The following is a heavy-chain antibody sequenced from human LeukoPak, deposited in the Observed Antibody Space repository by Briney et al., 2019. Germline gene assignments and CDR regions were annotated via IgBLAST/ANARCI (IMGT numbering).Heavy chain of an antibody. J-gene: IGHJ4*02. Sequence: GGSLRLSCAASGFTFSSYSMNWVRQAPGKGLEWVSSISSSSSYIYYADSVKGRFTISRDNAKNTLYLQMNSLRAEDTAVYYCARGYYDFWSGYLDYWGQGTLVTVSS. CDR1: GFTFSSYS. D-gene: IGHD3-3*01. CDR3: ARGYYDFWSGYLDY. CDR2: ISSSSSYI. V-gene: IGHV3-21*01.